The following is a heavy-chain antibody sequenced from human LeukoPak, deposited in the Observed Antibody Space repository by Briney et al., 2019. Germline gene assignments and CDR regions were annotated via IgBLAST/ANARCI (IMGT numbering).Heavy chain of an antibody. Sequence: PGGSLRLSCAASGFSFTMYGIHWVRQAPGKGLEWVAVISTDGNNEYYANSVKGRFTISRDNSKNTVYLQMTSLRTEGTAVYYCAKDQIGWAPGYVSGPLDQWGQGTLVTVSS. D-gene: IGHD6-19*01. J-gene: IGHJ4*02. CDR2: ISTDGNNE. V-gene: IGHV3-30*18. CDR3: AKDQIGWAPGYVSGPLDQ. CDR1: GFSFTMYG.